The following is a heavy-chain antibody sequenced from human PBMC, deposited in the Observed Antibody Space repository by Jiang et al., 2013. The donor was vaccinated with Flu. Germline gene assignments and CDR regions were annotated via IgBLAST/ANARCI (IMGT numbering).Heavy chain of an antibody. D-gene: IGHD2-21*02. Sequence: VQLLESGGGLIQPGGSLRLSCAASGFTFSSYAMSWVRQAPGKGLEWVSGISDSGDNTYHADSVKGRFTISRDNSKNTVYLQMNSLRAEDTAVYYCAKDGVRIKVTASDYWGQGTLVTVSS. J-gene: IGHJ4*02. CDR1: GFTFSSYA. CDR3: AKDGVRIKVTASDY. CDR2: ISDSGDNT. V-gene: IGHV3-23*01.